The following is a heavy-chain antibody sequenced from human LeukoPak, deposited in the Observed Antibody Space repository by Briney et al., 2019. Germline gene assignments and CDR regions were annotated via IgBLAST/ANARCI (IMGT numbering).Heavy chain of an antibody. D-gene: IGHD1-26*01. CDR3: ARGAGTVGATRNFDY. CDR1: GYIFTSYW. CDR2: IYPGDSDT. J-gene: IGHJ4*02. V-gene: IGHV5-51*01. Sequence: GESLKISCKGSGYIFTSYWIGWVRQMPGKGVEWMGIIYPGDSDTRYSPSFQGQVTISADKSISTAYLQWSSPKASDTAMYYCARGAGTVGATRNFDYWGQGTLVTVSS.